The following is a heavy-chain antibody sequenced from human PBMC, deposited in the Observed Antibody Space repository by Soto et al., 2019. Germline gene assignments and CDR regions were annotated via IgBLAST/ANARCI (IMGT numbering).Heavy chain of an antibody. CDR3: ARAGGLGAVAGDY. CDR1: GGSISSGGYS. CDR2: IYHSGST. J-gene: IGHJ4*02. D-gene: IGHD6-19*01. V-gene: IGHV4-30-2*01. Sequence: QLQLQESGSGLVKPSQTLSLTCAVSGGSISSGGYSWSWIRQPPGKGLEWIGYIYHSGSTYYNPSLQSRSTKSVSRFKNQFTLKVGFVTAADPAVLYRARAGGLGAVAGDYWGQGTLVTVSS.